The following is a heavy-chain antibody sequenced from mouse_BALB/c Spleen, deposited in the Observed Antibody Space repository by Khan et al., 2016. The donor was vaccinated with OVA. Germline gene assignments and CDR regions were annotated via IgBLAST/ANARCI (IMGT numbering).Heavy chain of an antibody. Sequence: QIQLVQSGPEMKKPGETVKISCKASGYTFTNYGMNWVKQSPGKALKWMGWINTFTGELTYADDFKGRFAFSLETSASTASLQINNLKNEDTAKYLCERPANFSYSLDLWGQGTTVTVSS. D-gene: IGHD2-12*01. V-gene: IGHV9-3-1*01. CDR1: GYTFTNYG. CDR2: INTFTGEL. J-gene: IGHJ4*01. CDR3: ERPANFSYSLDL.